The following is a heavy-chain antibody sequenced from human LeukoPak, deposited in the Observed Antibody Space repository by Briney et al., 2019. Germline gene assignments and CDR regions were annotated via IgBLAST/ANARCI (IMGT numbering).Heavy chain of an antibody. CDR2: ISYDGSNK. J-gene: IGHJ3*02. D-gene: IGHD6-13*01. Sequence: GGSLRLSCAASGFTFSSYGMHWVRQAPGKGLEWVAVISYDGSNKYYADSVKGRFTISRDNSKNTLYLQMNSLRAEDTAVYYCAKDGGGYSDAFDIWGQGTMVTVSS. CDR1: GFTFSSYG. CDR3: AKDGGGYSDAFDI. V-gene: IGHV3-30*18.